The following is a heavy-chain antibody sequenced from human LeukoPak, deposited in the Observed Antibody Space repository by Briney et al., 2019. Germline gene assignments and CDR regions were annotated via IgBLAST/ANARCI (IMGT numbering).Heavy chain of an antibody. J-gene: IGHJ3*02. D-gene: IGHD2-2*01. CDR3: AIPMSTFDAFDI. CDR1: GFTFSSYA. V-gene: IGHV3-23*01. Sequence: GGSLRLSCPASGFTFSSYAMSWVRQAPGKGLEWVSAISGRGGNTYYVGSVKGRFTISRDNSKKTLYLQMNNLRAEYTAVYYCAIPMSTFDAFDIWGQGTMVTVSS. CDR2: ISGRGGNT.